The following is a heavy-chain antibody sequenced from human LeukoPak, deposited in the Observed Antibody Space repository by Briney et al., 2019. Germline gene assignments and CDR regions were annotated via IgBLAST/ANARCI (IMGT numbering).Heavy chain of an antibody. CDR1: GFTFSSYA. Sequence: GGSLRLSCAASGFTFSSYAMSWVRQAPGKGLEWVSAISGSGGSTYYADSVKGRFTISRDNAENTVYLQMNSLRTEDTAVYYCAKDFPSYYYMDVWGKGTTVIVSS. CDR2: ISGSGGST. V-gene: IGHV3-23*01. CDR3: AKDFPSYYYMDV. J-gene: IGHJ6*03.